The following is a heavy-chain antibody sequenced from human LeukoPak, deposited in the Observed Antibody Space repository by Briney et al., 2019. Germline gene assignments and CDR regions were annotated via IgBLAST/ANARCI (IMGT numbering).Heavy chain of an antibody. CDR2: IYYSGST. J-gene: IGHJ4*02. CDR3: ARPYYGAGSYVSY. Sequence: SETLSLICTVSGGSISSSSYYWGWIRQPPGKGLEWIGSIYYSGSTYYNPSLKSRVTISVDTSKNQFSLKLSSVTAADTAVYYCARPYYGAGSYVSYWGQGTLVTVSS. CDR1: GGSISSSSYY. D-gene: IGHD3-10*01. V-gene: IGHV4-39*01.